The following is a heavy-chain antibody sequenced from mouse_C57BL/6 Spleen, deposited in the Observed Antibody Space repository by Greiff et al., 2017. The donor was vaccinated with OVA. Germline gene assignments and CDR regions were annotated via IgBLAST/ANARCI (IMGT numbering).Heavy chain of an antibody. J-gene: IGHJ4*01. Sequence: EVKLMESGGGLVKPGGSLKLSCAASGFTFSSYAMSWVRQTPEKRLEWVATISDGGSYTYYPDNVKGRFTISRDNAKNNLYLQMSHLKSEDTAMYYCARVYYDYDEDAMDYWGQGTSVTVSS. D-gene: IGHD2-4*01. CDR2: ISDGGSYT. V-gene: IGHV5-4*03. CDR1: GFTFSSYA. CDR3: ARVYYDYDEDAMDY.